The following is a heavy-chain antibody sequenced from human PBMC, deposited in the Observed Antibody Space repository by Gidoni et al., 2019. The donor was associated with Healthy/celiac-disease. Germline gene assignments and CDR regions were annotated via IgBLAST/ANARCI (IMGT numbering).Heavy chain of an antibody. V-gene: IGHV3-53*01. J-gene: IGHJ4*02. CDR3: AGSSSKYYFDY. CDR2: IYSGGST. CDR1: GLTVSSHY. D-gene: IGHD6-6*01. Sequence: VQMVESGGSWIQPGGSLRRSCAAAGLTVSSHYMSWVRQAPGKGLEWVSVIYSGGSTYYADSVKGRFTISRDNSKNTLYLQMNSLRAEDTAVYYCAGSSSKYYFDYWGQGTLVTVSS.